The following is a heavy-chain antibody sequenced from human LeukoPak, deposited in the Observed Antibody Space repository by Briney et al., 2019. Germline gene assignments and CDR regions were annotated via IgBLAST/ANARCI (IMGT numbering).Heavy chain of an antibody. CDR3: ARQLRLGELWVY. Sequence: GASVKVSCKASGGTFSSYAISWVRQAPGQGLEWMGWISAYNGNTNYAQKLQGRVTMTTDTSTSTAYMELRSLRSDDTAVYYCARQLRLGELWVYWGQGTLVTVSS. V-gene: IGHV1-18*01. J-gene: IGHJ4*02. CDR1: GGTFSSYA. CDR2: ISAYNGNT. D-gene: IGHD3-16*01.